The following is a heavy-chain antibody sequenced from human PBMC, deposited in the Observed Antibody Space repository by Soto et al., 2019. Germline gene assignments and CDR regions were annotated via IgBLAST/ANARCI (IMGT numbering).Heavy chain of an antibody. Sequence: XGSLLLSCAAAGFTFRNYAMNWVRQAPGKGLELVSSISSNGGSAYYADSVKGRFTISRDNSKNTLYLQMNSLRADDTAVYYCARGYCSAVGCYVHYYYGFDVWGQGTTVTVSS. V-gene: IGHV3-23*01. CDR1: GFTFRNYA. CDR2: ISSNGGSA. CDR3: ARGYCSAVGCYVHYYYGFDV. D-gene: IGHD2-15*01. J-gene: IGHJ6*02.